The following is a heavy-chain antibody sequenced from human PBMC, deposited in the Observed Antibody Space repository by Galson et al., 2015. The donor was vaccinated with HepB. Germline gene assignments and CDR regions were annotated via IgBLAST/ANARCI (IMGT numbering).Heavy chain of an antibody. D-gene: IGHD2-21*02. J-gene: IGHJ3*02. CDR3: ARDGAGDCGGDCSGDAFDI. CDR2: ISSNGGST. V-gene: IGHV3-64*01. CDR1: GFTFSSYA. Sequence: SLRLSCAASGFTFSSYAMHWVRQAPGKGLEYVSAISSNGGSTYYANSVKGRFTISRDNSKNTLYLQMGSLRAEDMAVYYCARDGAGDCGGDCSGDAFDIWGQGTMVTVSS.